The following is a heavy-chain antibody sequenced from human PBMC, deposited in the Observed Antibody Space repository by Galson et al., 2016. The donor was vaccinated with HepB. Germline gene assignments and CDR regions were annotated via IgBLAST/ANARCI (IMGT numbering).Heavy chain of an antibody. CDR1: GFTFGDYD. CDR3: ARVGRSDSADIWFDP. J-gene: IGHJ5*02. V-gene: IGHV3-49*03. D-gene: IGHD3-16*01. Sequence: SLRLSCAASGFTFGDYDMSWLRQAPGKGLELVGFIRSKLYGGATEYVASVQGRFTISRDDAKSIAYLQMNSLKTEDTAVYYCARVGRSDSADIWFDPWGQGTLVTVSS. CDR2: IRSKLYGGAT.